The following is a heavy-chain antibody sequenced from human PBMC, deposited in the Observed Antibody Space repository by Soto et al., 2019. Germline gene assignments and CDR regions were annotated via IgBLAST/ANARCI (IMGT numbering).Heavy chain of an antibody. CDR1: GYTLTELS. CDR3: ATAQIAIFGVVTPYFDY. J-gene: IGHJ4*02. Sequence: ASVKVSCKVSGYTLTELSMHWVRQAPGKGLECMGGFDPEDGETIYAQKFQGRVTMTEDTSTDTAYMKLSSLRSEDTGVYYCATAQIAIFGVVTPYFDYWGQGNLVTVAS. V-gene: IGHV1-24*01. D-gene: IGHD3-3*01. CDR2: FDPEDGET.